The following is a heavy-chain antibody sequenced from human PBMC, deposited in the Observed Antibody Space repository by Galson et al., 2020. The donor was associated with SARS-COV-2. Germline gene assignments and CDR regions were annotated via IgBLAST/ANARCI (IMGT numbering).Heavy chain of an antibody. CDR2: ITHSGSS. CDR1: GGSFNDYY. D-gene: IGHD3-22*01. J-gene: IGHJ4*02. Sequence: SQTLSLTCAVYGGSFNDYYWSWIRQPPGKGLEWIGGITHSGSSDYNPSLGGRATISVDTSKNQFSLKLSSVTAADTAVYYCASLRDYDSSGYFRFDYWGQGALVTVSS. V-gene: IGHV4-34*01. CDR3: ASLRDYDSSGYFRFDY.